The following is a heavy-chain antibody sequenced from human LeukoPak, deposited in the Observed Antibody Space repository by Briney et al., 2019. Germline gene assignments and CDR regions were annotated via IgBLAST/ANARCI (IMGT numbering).Heavy chain of an antibody. J-gene: IGHJ4*02. CDR2: IWYDGSNK. CDR1: GFTFRSYG. V-gene: IGHV3-33*01. CDR3: ARGGSGIEY. D-gene: IGHD3-10*01. Sequence: PGRSLRLSCAASGFTFRSYGMHWVRQAPGKGLEWVAVIWYDGSNKYYADSVKGRFTISRDNSKNTLYLQMNSLRAEDTALYYCARGGSGIEYWGQGTLVTVSS.